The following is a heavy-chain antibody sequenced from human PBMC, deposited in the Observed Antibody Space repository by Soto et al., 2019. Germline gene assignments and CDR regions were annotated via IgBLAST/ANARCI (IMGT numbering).Heavy chain of an antibody. CDR1: GGSISSYY. Sequence: QVHLQESGPGLVKPAETLSLTCSVSGGSISSYYWSWIRQPPGKGLECIGYVFYTGITKYNPSFKSRASISGYTSRNQFSLNLMSVTAADTAVYYCAKWGAAAGTTWGQGIRVNVSS. V-gene: IGHV4-59*01. J-gene: IGHJ4*02. CDR3: AKWGAAAGTT. CDR2: VFYTGIT. D-gene: IGHD6-25*01.